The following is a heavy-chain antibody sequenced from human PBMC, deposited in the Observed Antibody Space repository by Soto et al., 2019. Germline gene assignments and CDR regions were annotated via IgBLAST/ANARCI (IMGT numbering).Heavy chain of an antibody. D-gene: IGHD3-22*01. Sequence: PSESLSLTCAVYGGTFSGYYWSWIRKPPGKGLEWIGEINHSGRTNENPSLKSRVTISVDTSKNQFSLKLRSVTAADTAVYYCARGITMKLAVQGDAPDNYYFDSWGQGSLVTVSS. J-gene: IGHJ4*02. CDR3: ARGITMKLAVQGDAPDNYYFDS. V-gene: IGHV4-34*01. CDR2: INHSGRT. CDR1: GGTFSGYY.